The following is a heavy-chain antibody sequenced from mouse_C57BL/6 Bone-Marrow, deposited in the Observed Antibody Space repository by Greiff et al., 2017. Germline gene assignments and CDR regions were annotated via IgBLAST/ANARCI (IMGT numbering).Heavy chain of an antibody. CDR3: TTLPYYYAMDY. V-gene: IGHV14-1*01. CDR1: GFNIKDYY. J-gene: IGHJ4*01. CDR2: IDPEDGDT. D-gene: IGHD5-1*01. Sequence: VQLQQSGAELVRPGASVKLSCTASGFNIKDYYMHWVKQRPEQGLEWIGRIDPEDGDTEYAPKFQGKATMTADPSSNTAYLQLSSLTSEDTAVYYCTTLPYYYAMDYWGQGDSVTVS.